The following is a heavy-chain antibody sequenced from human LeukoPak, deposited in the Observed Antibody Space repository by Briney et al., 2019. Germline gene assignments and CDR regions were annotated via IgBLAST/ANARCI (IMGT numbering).Heavy chain of an antibody. J-gene: IGHJ3*02. Sequence: PGGSLRLSCAASGFSFSIYGMHWVRQAPGKGLEWVASISYDGSNEYCIDSVKGRFTISRDNSRNTLYLQINSLRPEDTAVYYCAKALKGFCSGGSCPAAFEIWGQGTMVTVSS. CDR1: GFSFSIYG. V-gene: IGHV3-30*18. CDR3: AKALKGFCSGGSCPAAFEI. D-gene: IGHD2-15*01. CDR2: ISYDGSNE.